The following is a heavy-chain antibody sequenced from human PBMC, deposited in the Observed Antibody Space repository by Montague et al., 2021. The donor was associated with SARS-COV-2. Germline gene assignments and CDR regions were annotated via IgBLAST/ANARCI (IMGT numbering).Heavy chain of an antibody. J-gene: IGHJ3*02. V-gene: IGHV2-70*11. CDR1: GFSLSTSGMC. Sequence: VKPTQTLTLTCTFSGFSLSTSGMCVSWIRQPPGKALEWLARIDWDDDKYYSTSLKTRLTISKDTSKNQVVLTMTNMDPVDTATYYCAREYYYDSSGYYGYALDIWGQGTMVTVSS. D-gene: IGHD3-22*01. CDR3: AREYYYDSSGYYGYALDI. CDR2: IDWDDDK.